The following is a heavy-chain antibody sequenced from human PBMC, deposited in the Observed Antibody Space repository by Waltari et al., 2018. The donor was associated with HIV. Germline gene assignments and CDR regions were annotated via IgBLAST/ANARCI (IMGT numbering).Heavy chain of an antibody. J-gene: IGHJ5*02. Sequence: QITLKESGPTLVKPTQTLTLTCTFSGFSLSTSGVGVGWIRQPPGKALEWLARSYWNDDKRYSPSLKSRLTITKDTSKNQVVLTMTNMDPVDTATYYCAHSVGGNFDWMNNWFDPWGQGTLVTVSS. V-gene: IGHV2-5*01. CDR2: SYWNDDK. D-gene: IGHD3-9*01. CDR3: AHSVGGNFDWMNNWFDP. CDR1: GFSLSTSGVG.